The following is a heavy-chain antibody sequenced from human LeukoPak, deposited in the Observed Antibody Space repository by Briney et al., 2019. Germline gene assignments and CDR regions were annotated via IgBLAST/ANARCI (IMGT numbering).Heavy chain of an antibody. CDR3: ARDSRITVSP. V-gene: IGHV4-38-2*02. CDR1: GYSISSGYY. Sequence: SETLSLTCTVSGYSISSGYYWGWIRQPPGKGLEWIGSIYHSGSTYYNPSLESRVAISVDRSKNQFSLKLSSVTAADTAVYYCARDSRITVSPWGQGTLVTVSS. CDR2: IYHSGST. D-gene: IGHD1-20*01. J-gene: IGHJ5*02.